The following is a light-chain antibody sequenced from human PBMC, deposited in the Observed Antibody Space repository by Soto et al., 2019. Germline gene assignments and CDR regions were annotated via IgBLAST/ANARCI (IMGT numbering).Light chain of an antibody. J-gene: IGLJ1*01. Sequence: QSALTQPASVSGSPGQSITISCTGTSSDVGKYNYVSWYQQHPAKAPKLMIFEVSNRPSGVSNRFSGSKSGNTASLTISGLQAEDEADYYCSSYTSSSTLVFGTGTKLTVL. CDR3: SSYTSSSTLV. CDR1: SSDVGKYNY. V-gene: IGLV2-14*01. CDR2: EVS.